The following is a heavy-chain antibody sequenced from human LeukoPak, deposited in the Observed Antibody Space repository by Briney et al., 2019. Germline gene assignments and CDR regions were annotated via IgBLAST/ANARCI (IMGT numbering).Heavy chain of an antibody. CDR3: ARGFDPSYYYYYMDV. D-gene: IGHD3-10*01. Sequence: GRSLRLSCAASGFTFSSYAMHWVRQAPGKGLEWVAVISYDGSNKYYADSVKGRSTISRDNSKNTLYLQMNSLRAEDTAVYYCARGFDPSYYYYYMDVWGKGTTVTVSS. V-gene: IGHV3-30-3*01. CDR2: ISYDGSNK. CDR1: GFTFSSYA. J-gene: IGHJ6*03.